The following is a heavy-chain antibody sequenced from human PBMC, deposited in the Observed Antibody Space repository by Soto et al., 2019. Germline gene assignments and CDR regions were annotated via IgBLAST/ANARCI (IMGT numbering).Heavy chain of an antibody. D-gene: IGHD3-3*01. CDR1: GYTFTSYD. CDR2: MNPNSGNT. J-gene: IGHJ4*02. Sequence: ASVKVSCKASGYTFTSYDINWVRQATGQGLEWMGWMNPNSGNTGYAQNFQGRVTMTRNTSISTAYMELSSLRSEDTAVYYCARGFHYDFWGGYYQPYDYWGQGTLVTVSS. V-gene: IGHV1-8*01. CDR3: ARGFHYDFWGGYYQPYDY.